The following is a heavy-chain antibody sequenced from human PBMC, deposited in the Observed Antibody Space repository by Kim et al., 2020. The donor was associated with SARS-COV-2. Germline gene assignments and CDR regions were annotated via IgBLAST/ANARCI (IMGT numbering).Heavy chain of an antibody. CDR3: AREVRGYDHGYDY. V-gene: IGHV1-18*01. Sequence: KYAQNHQGRVTMTTDTSTSTAYMELRSLTSDDTAVYYCAREVRGYDHGYDYWGQGTLVTVSS. J-gene: IGHJ4*02. D-gene: IGHD5-12*01.